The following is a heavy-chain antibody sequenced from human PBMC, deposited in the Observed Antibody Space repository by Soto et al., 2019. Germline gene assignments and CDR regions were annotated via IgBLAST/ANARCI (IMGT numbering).Heavy chain of an antibody. V-gene: IGHV4-34*01. CDR3: ARGTPYYDFWSGPMAFDY. CDR1: GGSFSGYY. D-gene: IGHD3-3*01. Sequence: SETLSLTCAVYGGSFSGYYWSWIRQPPGKGLEWIGEINHSGSTNYNPSLKSRVTISVDTSKNQFSLKLSSVTAADTAVYYCARGTPYYDFWSGPMAFDYWGQGTLVTVSS. J-gene: IGHJ4*02. CDR2: INHSGST.